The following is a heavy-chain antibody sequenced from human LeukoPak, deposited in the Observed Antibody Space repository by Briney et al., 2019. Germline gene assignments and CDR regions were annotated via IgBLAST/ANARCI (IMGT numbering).Heavy chain of an antibody. Sequence: ASVKVSCKASGYTFTGYYMHWVRQAPGQGLEWMGWINPNSGGTNYAQKFQGRVTMTRDTSISTAYMELSRPRSDDTAVYYCARMTRWLQSPNFDYWGQGTLVTVSS. CDR1: GYTFTGYY. J-gene: IGHJ4*02. V-gene: IGHV1-2*02. CDR2: INPNSGGT. CDR3: ARMTRWLQSPNFDY. D-gene: IGHD5-24*01.